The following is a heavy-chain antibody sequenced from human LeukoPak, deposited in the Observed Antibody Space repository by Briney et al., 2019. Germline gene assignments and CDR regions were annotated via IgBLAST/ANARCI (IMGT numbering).Heavy chain of an antibody. D-gene: IGHD2-2*01. CDR1: GFTFSNAW. J-gene: IGHJ6*03. V-gene: IGHV3-15*01. CDR2: IKSKTDGGTT. Sequence: GGSLRLSCAASGFTFSNAWMSWVRQAPGKGLEWVGGIKSKTDGGTTDYAAPVKGRFTISRDDSKNTLYLQMNSLKTEHTAVYYCTTVVPAAMSYYYSYMDVWGKGTTVTVSS. CDR3: TTVVPAAMSYYYSYMDV.